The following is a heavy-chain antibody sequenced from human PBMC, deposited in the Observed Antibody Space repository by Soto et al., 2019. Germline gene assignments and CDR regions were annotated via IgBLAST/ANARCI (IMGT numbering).Heavy chain of an antibody. Sequence: QLQLQESGPGLVKPSETLSLTCTVSGGSISSSSYYWGWIRQPPGKGLEWIGSIYYSGSTYYNPSLKSRVPISVETSKNHFALKLSSVTAADTAVYYCAGHGVFAATQYFQHWGQGTLVNVSS. J-gene: IGHJ1*01. CDR1: GGSISSSSYY. D-gene: IGHD2-15*01. V-gene: IGHV4-39*01. CDR3: AGHGVFAATQYFQH. CDR2: IYYSGST.